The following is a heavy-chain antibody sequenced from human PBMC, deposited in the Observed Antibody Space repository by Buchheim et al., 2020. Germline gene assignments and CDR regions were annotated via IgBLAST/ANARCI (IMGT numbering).Heavy chain of an antibody. CDR1: GFTFSSYC. J-gene: IGHJ4*02. Sequence: EVQLVESGGGLVQPGGSLRLSCAVSGFTFSSYCMSLVRQAPGKGLEWVANINQDGSEKYYVDSVKGRFSISRDNAKNSLYLQMNSLRAEDTAVYYCARDILTGYYYYFDSWGQGTL. CDR3: ARDILTGYYYYFDS. D-gene: IGHD3-9*01. V-gene: IGHV3-7*01. CDR2: INQDGSEK.